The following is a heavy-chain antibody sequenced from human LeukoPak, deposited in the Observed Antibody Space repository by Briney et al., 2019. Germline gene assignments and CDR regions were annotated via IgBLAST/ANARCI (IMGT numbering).Heavy chain of an antibody. D-gene: IGHD5-24*01. J-gene: IGHJ4*02. V-gene: IGHV1-46*01. CDR1: GYTFTSYY. CDR3: ARARRATIFDY. CDR2: INPSGGST. Sequence: ASVKVSCKASGYTFTSYYMHWVRQAPGQGLEWMGIINPSGGSTSYVQKFQGRVTMTRDMSTSTVYMELSSLRSEDTAVYYCARARRATIFDYWGQGTLVTVSS.